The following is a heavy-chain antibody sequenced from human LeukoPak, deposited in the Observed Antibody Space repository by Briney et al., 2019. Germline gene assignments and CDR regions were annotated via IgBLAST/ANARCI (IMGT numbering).Heavy chain of an antibody. Sequence: GGSLRLSCAASGFTFISYAMSWVRQAPGKGLEWVSAISGSDGSIYDADSVRGRFTVSRDNSKNTLYLQMNTLRAEDTAVYYCAKDEDARPMYFQDWGQGTLVTVSS. J-gene: IGHJ1*01. CDR1: GFTFISYA. CDR3: AKDEDARPMYFQD. CDR2: ISGSDGSI. V-gene: IGHV3-23*01. D-gene: IGHD3-10*02.